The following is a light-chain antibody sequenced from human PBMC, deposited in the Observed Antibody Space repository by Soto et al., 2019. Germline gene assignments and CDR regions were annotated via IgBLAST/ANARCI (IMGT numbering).Light chain of an antibody. CDR2: DAS. Sequence: VMRHSQITLSLSRESGVSPSCRASQSIISNLAWYQQKPGQAPRLLIYDASNRATGIPARFSGSGSGTDFTLTISSLEPDDFAVYYCQQRADWPITFGQGTRLEIK. J-gene: IGKJ5*01. CDR1: QSIISN. V-gene: IGKV3-11*01. CDR3: QQRADWPIT.